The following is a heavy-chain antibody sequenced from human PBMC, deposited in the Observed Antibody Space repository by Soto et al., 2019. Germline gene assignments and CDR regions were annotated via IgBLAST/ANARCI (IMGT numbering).Heavy chain of an antibody. CDR3: ARLITMKGLDMDV. D-gene: IGHD3-22*01. Sequence: SETLSLTCTVSGGSISSSRYYWGWIRQPPGKGLEWIGSIYYSGSTYYNPSLKSRVTISVDTSKNQFSLKLSSVTAADTAVYYCARLITMKGLDMDVWGQGTTVTV. J-gene: IGHJ6*02. CDR1: GGSISSSRYY. CDR2: IYYSGST. V-gene: IGHV4-39*01.